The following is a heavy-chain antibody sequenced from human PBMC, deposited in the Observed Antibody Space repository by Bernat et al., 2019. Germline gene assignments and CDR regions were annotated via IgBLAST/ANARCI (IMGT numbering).Heavy chain of an antibody. D-gene: IGHD3-16*01. CDR2: ISSGGTYI. Sequence: EVQLVESGGGLVKPGGSLRLSCAASGFTFRTYSMNWVRQAPGKGLEWVSSISSGGTYIYYADSVKGRFTISRDNAKNSLYLQMNSLGVEDTAVYYCARDYVWGSSDYFDYWGQGTLVTVSS. J-gene: IGHJ4*02. CDR3: ARDYVWGSSDYFDY. V-gene: IGHV3-21*01. CDR1: GFTFRTYS.